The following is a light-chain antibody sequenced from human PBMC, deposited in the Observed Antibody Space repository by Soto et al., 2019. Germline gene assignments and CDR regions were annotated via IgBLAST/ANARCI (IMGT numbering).Light chain of an antibody. CDR3: QQRSKWPLT. CDR1: QSVGSY. Sequence: EIVMTQSPATLSLSPGERATLSCRASQSVGSYLAWYQQKPGQAPRLLIYDPSNRATGIPARFSGSGSETDFTLTISSLEPEDFAVYYCQQRSKWPLTFGGGTKVEIK. V-gene: IGKV3-11*01. J-gene: IGKJ4*01. CDR2: DPS.